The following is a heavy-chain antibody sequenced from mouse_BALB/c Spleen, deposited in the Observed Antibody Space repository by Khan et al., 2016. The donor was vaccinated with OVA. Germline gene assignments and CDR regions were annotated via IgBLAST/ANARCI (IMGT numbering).Heavy chain of an antibody. CDR1: GYTFTEYT. V-gene: IGHV1-18*01. J-gene: IGHJ4*01. Sequence: EVQLQQSGPELVKPGASVKISCKTSGYTFTEYTLHWVKQSHGKSLEWVGVINPKNGVTSYNQKFKGKATLTVDKSSSTAYMEFRSLTSEESVVYYCARDAGRYWGQGTSVTVSS. CDR2: INPKNGVT. D-gene: IGHD3-3*01. CDR3: ARDAGRY.